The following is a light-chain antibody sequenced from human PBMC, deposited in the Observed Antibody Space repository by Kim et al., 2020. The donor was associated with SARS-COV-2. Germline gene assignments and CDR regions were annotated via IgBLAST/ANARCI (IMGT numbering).Light chain of an antibody. V-gene: IGKV3-20*01. CDR2: DAS. CDR1: QAVINNN. CDR3: QHYGGSPLYT. J-gene: IGKJ2*01. Sequence: EIVLTQSPGTLSLYLGERATVSCRTSQAVINNNLAWYQQKPGQAPRLLMYDASTRATGIPDRFSGSGSGTDFTLTITRLEAEDFAVYYCQHYGGSPLYTFGQGTKLEI.